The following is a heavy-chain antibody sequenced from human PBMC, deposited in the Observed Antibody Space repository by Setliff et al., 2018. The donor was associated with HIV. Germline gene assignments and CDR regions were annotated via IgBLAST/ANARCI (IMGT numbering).Heavy chain of an antibody. CDR1: GFTFSDYW. Sequence: GGSLRLSCAASGFTFSDYWMHWVRQAPGKGLEWVSVISADGLTTFYADSVKGRFTISRDNSKNTLYLQMNSLRAEDTAVYYCAKFPHWAYYYYYMDVWGKGTTVTVSS. D-gene: IGHD7-27*01. CDR2: ISADGLTT. V-gene: IGHV3-23*01. CDR3: AKFPHWAYYYYYMDV. J-gene: IGHJ6*03.